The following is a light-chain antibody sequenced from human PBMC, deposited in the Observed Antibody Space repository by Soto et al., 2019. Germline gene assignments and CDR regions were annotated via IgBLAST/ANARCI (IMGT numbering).Light chain of an antibody. CDR1: QGISSY. J-gene: IGKJ3*01. CDR3: QQLNSYPHT. CDR2: AAS. Sequence: DIQLTQSPSFLSASVGDRVTITCRASQGISSYLAWYQQKPGKAPKLLIYAASTLQSGVPSRFSGSGSGTEFTLTISSLQPEDFATYYCQQLNSYPHTFGPGTKVDNK. V-gene: IGKV1-9*01.